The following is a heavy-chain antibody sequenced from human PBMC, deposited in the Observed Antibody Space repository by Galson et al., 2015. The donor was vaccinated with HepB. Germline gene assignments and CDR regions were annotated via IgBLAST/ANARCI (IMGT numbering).Heavy chain of an antibody. Sequence: SVKVSCKASGGNFSNYAITWVRQAPGQGLEWMGGIIPVYGPANYAQKFQDRVTITGGESMSIVYMELSSLRSEDTAVYYCARGGLYYDFWTGYPYYMDVWGKGTTVTISS. CDR1: GGNFSNYA. V-gene: IGHV1-69*13. CDR3: ARGGLYYDFWTGYPYYMDV. D-gene: IGHD3-3*01. CDR2: IIPVYGPA. J-gene: IGHJ6*03.